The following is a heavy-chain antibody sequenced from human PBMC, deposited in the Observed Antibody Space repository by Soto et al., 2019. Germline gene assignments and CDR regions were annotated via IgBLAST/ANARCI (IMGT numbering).Heavy chain of an antibody. CDR3: ARLEFLWFGELSCMDV. CDR2: ISAYNGIT. J-gene: IGHJ6*02. CDR1: GYTFTSYG. Sequence: ASVKVSCKASGYTFTSYGISWVRQAPGQGLEWMGWISAYNGITNYAQKLQGRVTMTTDTSTSTAYMELRSLRFDDTAVYYCARLEFLWFGELSCMDVWGQGTTVTVSS. V-gene: IGHV1-18*01. D-gene: IGHD3-10*01.